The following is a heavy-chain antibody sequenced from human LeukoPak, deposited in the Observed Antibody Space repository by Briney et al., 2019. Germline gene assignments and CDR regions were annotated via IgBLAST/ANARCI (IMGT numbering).Heavy chain of an antibody. CDR3: ARGFLEWSRQANWFDP. V-gene: IGHV4-4*07. Sequence: SETLSLTCTVSGGSISSYYWSWIRQPAGKGLEWIGRIYTSGSTNYNPSLKSRVTMSVDTSKNQSSLKLSSVTAADTAVYYCARGFLEWSRQANWFDPWGQGTLVTVSS. CDR2: IYTSGST. J-gene: IGHJ5*02. D-gene: IGHD3-3*01. CDR1: GGSISSYY.